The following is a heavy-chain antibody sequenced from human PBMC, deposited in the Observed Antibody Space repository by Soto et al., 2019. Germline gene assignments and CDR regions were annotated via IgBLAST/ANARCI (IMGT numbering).Heavy chain of an antibody. CDR2: IIPILGIA. CDR1: GGTFSSYT. D-gene: IGHD3-22*01. CDR3: ARGAYYDSRGYYPPLDY. Sequence: QVQLVQSGAEVKKPGSSVKVSCKASGGTFSSYTISWVRQAPGQGLEWMGRIIPILGIANYAQKFQGRVTITADKSTSTDYKELSSLRSEDTAVYYCARGAYYDSRGYYPPLDYWGQGTLVTVAS. V-gene: IGHV1-69*02. J-gene: IGHJ4*02.